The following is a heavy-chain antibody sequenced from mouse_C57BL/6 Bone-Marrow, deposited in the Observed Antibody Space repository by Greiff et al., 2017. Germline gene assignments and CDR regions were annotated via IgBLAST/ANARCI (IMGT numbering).Heavy chain of an antibody. Sequence: QVQLKQPGAELVKPGASVKVSCKASGYTFTSYWMHWVKQRPGQGLEWIGRIHPSDSDTNYNQKFKGKATLTVDKSSSTAYMQLSSLTSEDSAVYYCAISRYDYDGVAYWGQGTLVTVSA. D-gene: IGHD2-4*01. J-gene: IGHJ3*01. CDR2: IHPSDSDT. CDR3: AISRYDYDGVAY. CDR1: GYTFTSYW. V-gene: IGHV1-74*01.